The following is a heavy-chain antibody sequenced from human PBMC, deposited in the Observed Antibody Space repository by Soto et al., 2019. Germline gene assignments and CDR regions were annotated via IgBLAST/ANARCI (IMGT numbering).Heavy chain of an antibody. D-gene: IGHD1-26*01. CDR3: AKDPRGIVGAGAWLDS. CDR1: GFSFSSYA. CDR2: IPYDGSDM. Sequence: QVHLVESGGDVVQPGRSLRLSCAASGFSFSSYAIHWVRQAPGTGLEGVAVIPYDGSDMYYGDSVKGRFTISRDNSNNTLYLQMNSLRPDETALYYCAKDPRGIVGAGAWLDSWGQGTLVIVSS. V-gene: IGHV3-30*18. J-gene: IGHJ4*02.